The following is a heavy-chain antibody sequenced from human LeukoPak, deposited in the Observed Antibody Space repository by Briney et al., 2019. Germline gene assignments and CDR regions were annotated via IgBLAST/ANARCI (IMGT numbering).Heavy chain of an antibody. J-gene: IGHJ3*02. CDR2: ISISSSYI. D-gene: IGHD3-16*01. CDR3: ARPLGRDDALDI. V-gene: IGHV3-21*01. Sequence: GGSLRLSCAASGFTFNNYNMNWVRQAPGKGLEWVSSISISSSYIYYADSVKGRFTISRDNAKNSLYLQMNSLRAEDTAVYYCARPLGRDDALDIWGQGTMVTVSS. CDR1: GFTFNNYN.